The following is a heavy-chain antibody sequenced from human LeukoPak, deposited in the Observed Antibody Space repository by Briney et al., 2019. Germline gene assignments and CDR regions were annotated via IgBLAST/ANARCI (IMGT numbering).Heavy chain of an antibody. CDR2: ISYDGSNK. Sequence: GSLRLSCAASGFTFSSYSMHWVRQAPGKGVEWVAVISYDGSNKYYGDSVKGRFTISRDSSKNTLYLQMYSLRAEDTAVYYCARDEHDILTGYSPGFDYWGQGTLVTVSS. D-gene: IGHD3-9*01. J-gene: IGHJ4*02. CDR1: GFTFSSYS. V-gene: IGHV3-30*04. CDR3: ARDEHDILTGYSPGFDY.